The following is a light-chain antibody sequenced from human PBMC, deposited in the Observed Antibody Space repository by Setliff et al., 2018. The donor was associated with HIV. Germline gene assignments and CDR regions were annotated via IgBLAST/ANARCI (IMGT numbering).Light chain of an antibody. CDR2: DVS. CDR3: SSYTSSSTFYV. CDR1: SSDVGGYNY. Sequence: QSALTQPASVSGSPGQSITTSCTGTSSDVGGYNYVSWYQQHPGKAPKLLIYDVSKRPSGVSNRFSGSKSGTTASLTISGLQAEDEADYYCSSYTSSSTFYVFGTGTKVTVL. V-gene: IGLV2-14*01. J-gene: IGLJ1*01.